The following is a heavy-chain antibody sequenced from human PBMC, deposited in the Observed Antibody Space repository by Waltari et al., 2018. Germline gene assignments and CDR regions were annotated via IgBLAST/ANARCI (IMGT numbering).Heavy chain of an antibody. CDR2: IHKDGSEK. Sequence: EVQLVESGGGLVQPGGSLSLSCSASGSTFTDYWMSWVRQAPGKGPEWVANIHKDGSEKNYVDYVKGRFTISRDNAKDSVYLQMNSLRADDTAMYYCVRDHWGPDYWGQGTLVAVSS. D-gene: IGHD7-27*01. J-gene: IGHJ4*02. CDR3: VRDHWGPDY. V-gene: IGHV3-7*01. CDR1: GSTFTDYW.